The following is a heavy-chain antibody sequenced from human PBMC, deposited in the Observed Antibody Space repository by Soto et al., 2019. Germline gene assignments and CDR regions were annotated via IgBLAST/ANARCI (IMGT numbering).Heavy chain of an antibody. CDR1: GFTFSSYA. CDR3: AKDAGIYCSGGSCQYFDY. V-gene: IGHV3-23*01. D-gene: IGHD2-15*01. CDR2: ISGSGGST. Sequence: GGSLRLSCAASGFTFSSYAMSWVRQAPGKGLEWVSAISGSGGSTYYADSVKGRFTISRDNSKNTLYLQMNSLRAEDRAVYYCAKDAGIYCSGGSCQYFDYWGQGTLVTVSS. J-gene: IGHJ4*02.